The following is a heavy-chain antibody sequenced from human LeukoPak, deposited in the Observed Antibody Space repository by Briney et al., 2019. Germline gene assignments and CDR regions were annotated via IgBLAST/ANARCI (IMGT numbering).Heavy chain of an antibody. V-gene: IGHV4-61*02. Sequence: SETLSLTCTVSGGSISSGSDYWTWIRQPAGKGLEWIGRIYISGSTNYNPALKSRVTISVDTSKNQLSLKLSSVTAADTAVYYCAGTSTVVTREAFDIWGQGTMVTVSS. CDR2: IYISGST. J-gene: IGHJ3*02. CDR1: GGSISSGSDY. CDR3: AGTSTVVTREAFDI. D-gene: IGHD4-23*01.